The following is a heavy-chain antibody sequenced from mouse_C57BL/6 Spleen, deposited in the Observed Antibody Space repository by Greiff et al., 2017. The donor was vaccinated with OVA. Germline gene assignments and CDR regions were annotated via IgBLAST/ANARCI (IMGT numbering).Heavy chain of an antibody. CDR2: ISDGGSYT. J-gene: IGHJ3*01. V-gene: IGHV5-4*01. Sequence: EVHLVESGGGLVKPGGSLKLSCAASGFTFSSYAMSWVRQTPEKRLEWVATISDGGSYTYYPDNVKGRFTISRDNAKNNLYLQMSHLKSEDTAMYYCARGRTGTGFAYWGQGTLVTVSA. D-gene: IGHD4-1*01. CDR1: GFTFSSYA. CDR3: ARGRTGTGFAY.